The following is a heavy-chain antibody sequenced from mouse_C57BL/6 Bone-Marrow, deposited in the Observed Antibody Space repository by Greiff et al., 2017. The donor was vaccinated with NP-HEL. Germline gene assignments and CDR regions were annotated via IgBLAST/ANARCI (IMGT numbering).Heavy chain of an antibody. CDR3: ARERRYGSSYDYAMDY. Sequence: VQLQQSGPGLVKPSQTVFLTCTVTGISITTGNYRWSWIRQFPGNKLEWIGYIYYSGTITYNPSLTSRTTITRDTPKNQFFLEMNSLTAEDTATYYCARERRYGSSYDYAMDYWGQGTSVTVSS. D-gene: IGHD1-1*01. CDR1: GISITTGNYR. J-gene: IGHJ4*01. CDR2: IYYSGTI. V-gene: IGHV3-5*01.